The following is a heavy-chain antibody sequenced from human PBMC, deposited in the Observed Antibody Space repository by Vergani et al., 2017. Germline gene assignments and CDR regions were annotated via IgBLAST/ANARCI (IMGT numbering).Heavy chain of an antibody. Sequence: QVQLQQWGAGLLKPSETLSLTCAVYGGSFSGYYWSWIRQPPGKGLEWIGEINHSGSTNYNPSLKSRVTISVDTSKNKFSLKLSSVTAADTAVYYCASSKGIVVVGGRWFDPWGQGTLVTVSS. V-gene: IGHV4-34*01. CDR3: ASSKGIVVVGGRWFDP. D-gene: IGHD2-21*01. J-gene: IGHJ5*02. CDR1: GGSFSGYY. CDR2: INHSGST.